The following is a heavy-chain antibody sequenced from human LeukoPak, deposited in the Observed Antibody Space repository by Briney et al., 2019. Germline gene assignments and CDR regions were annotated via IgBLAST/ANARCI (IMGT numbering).Heavy chain of an antibody. J-gene: IGHJ4*02. Sequence: GGSLRLSCAASGFTFDDYTMHWVRQAPGKGLEWVSLISWDGGSTYYADSVKGRFTISRDNAKNSLYLQMNSLRAEDTVVYYCARDLFRHQDYWGQGTLVTVSS. CDR3: ARDLFRHQDY. CDR2: ISWDGGST. V-gene: IGHV3-43*01. CDR1: GFTFDDYT. D-gene: IGHD3-9*01.